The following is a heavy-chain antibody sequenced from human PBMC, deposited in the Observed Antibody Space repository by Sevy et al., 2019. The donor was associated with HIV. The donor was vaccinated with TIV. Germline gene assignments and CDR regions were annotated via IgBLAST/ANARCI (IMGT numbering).Heavy chain of an antibody. CDR3: ARVAPYSSSWQLYYYGMDV. J-gene: IGHJ6*02. Sequence: GGSLRLSCAASGFTFSSYAMHWVRQAPGKGLEWVAVISYDGSNKYYADSVKGRFTISRDNSKNTLYLQMNSLRAEDTAVYYCARVAPYSSSWQLYYYGMDVWGQGTTVTAS. D-gene: IGHD6-13*01. V-gene: IGHV3-30-3*01. CDR2: ISYDGSNK. CDR1: GFTFSSYA.